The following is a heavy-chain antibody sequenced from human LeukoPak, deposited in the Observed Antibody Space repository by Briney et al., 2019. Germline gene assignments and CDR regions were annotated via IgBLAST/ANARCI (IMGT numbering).Heavy chain of an antibody. J-gene: IGHJ4*02. CDR1: GDSISSGGYS. V-gene: IGHV4-30-2*01. D-gene: IGHD3-22*01. Sequence: SETLSLTCAVSGDSISSGGYSWSWIRQPPGKGLEWIGYIYHSGSTYYNPSLKSRVTISIDRSKNQFSLKLSSVTAADTAVYYCARASDYDSSGYYYFDYWGQGTLVTVSS. CDR3: ARASDYDSSGYYYFDY. CDR2: IYHSGST.